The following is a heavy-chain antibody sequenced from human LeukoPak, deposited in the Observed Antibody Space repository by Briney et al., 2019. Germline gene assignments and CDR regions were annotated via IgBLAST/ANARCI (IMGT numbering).Heavy chain of an antibody. CDR1: GFTFDDYA. D-gene: IGHD6-13*01. Sequence: GSLRLSCAASGFTFDDYAMHWIRQPAGKGLEWIGRIYTSGSTNYNPSLKSRVTISVDTSKNQFSLKLSSVTAADTAVYYCARVFSSSWYNYYMDVWGKGTTVTVSS. CDR2: IYTSGST. CDR3: ARVFSSSWYNYYMDV. V-gene: IGHV4-4*07. J-gene: IGHJ6*03.